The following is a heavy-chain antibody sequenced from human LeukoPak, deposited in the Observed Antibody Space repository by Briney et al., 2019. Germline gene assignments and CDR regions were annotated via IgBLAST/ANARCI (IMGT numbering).Heavy chain of an antibody. CDR2: MNPDSGNT. CDR3: AGGIAAAESIYYYYYGMDV. V-gene: IGHV1-8*01. D-gene: IGHD6-13*01. Sequence: GSVKVSCKASGSTFTSYDINWVRQAPGQGLEWMGWMNPDSGNTGYAQKFQGRVTMTRNTSISAAYMELSSLRSDDTAVYYCAGGIAAAESIYYYYYGMDVWGQGTTVTVSS. CDR1: GSTFTSYD. J-gene: IGHJ6*02.